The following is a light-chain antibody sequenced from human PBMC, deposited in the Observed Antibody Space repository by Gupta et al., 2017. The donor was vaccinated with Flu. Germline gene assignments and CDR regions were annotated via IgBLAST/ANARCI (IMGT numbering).Light chain of an antibody. CDR2: KVS. J-gene: IGKJ1*01. Sequence: DVTVTQSPLFLPVILGQAASISCNTSQALVYSDGTIYFNWFQQRPGQSPRRLLYKVSNRDSGVPDRFSGSGSGSHFTLKISGVEAEDVGMYDCMQATYGPRTFGQGTRVEI. CDR1: QALVYSDGTIY. V-gene: IGKV2-30*01. CDR3: MQATYGPRT.